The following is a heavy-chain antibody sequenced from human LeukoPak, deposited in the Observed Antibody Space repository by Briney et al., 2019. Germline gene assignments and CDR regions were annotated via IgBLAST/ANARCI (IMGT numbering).Heavy chain of an antibody. CDR3: ARVYGGNLIDAFDI. Sequence: GGSLRLSCAASGFTFSSYSMNWVRQAPGKGLEWVSSISSSSSYIYYADSVKGRFTISRDNAKNSLYLQMNSLRAEDTAVYYCARVYGGNLIDAFDIWGQGTMVTVSS. CDR2: ISSSSSYI. J-gene: IGHJ3*02. V-gene: IGHV3-21*01. D-gene: IGHD4-23*01. CDR1: GFTFSSYS.